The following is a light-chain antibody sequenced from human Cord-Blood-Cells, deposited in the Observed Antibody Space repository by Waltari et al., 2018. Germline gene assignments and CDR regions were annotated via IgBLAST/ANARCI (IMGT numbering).Light chain of an antibody. V-gene: IGKV1-39*01. CDR2: AAS. J-gene: IGKJ3*01. CDR3: QQSYSTLT. Sequence: DIPMTQSPPSLSASRGDSVTITCRASQSISSYLNWYQQKPGKAPKLLIYAASSLQSGVPSRFSGSGSGTDFTLTISSLQPEDFATYYCQQSYSTLTFGPGTKVDIK. CDR1: QSISSY.